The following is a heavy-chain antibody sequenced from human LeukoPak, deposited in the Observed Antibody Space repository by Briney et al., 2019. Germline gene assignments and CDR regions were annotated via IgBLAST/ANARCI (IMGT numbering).Heavy chain of an antibody. CDR2: VSDDGSNK. J-gene: IGHJ4*02. V-gene: IGHV3-30*18. D-gene: IGHD5-12*01. CDR1: GFTFSSYG. CDR3: AKPRLRGGYLFDY. Sequence: GGSLRLSCAASGFTFSSYGMHWVRQAPGKGLEWMAVVSDDGSNKYYEDSVRGRFTISRDNSKNTLYLQMSSLRDEDTAVYYCAKPRLRGGYLFDYWVQGTLVTVSS.